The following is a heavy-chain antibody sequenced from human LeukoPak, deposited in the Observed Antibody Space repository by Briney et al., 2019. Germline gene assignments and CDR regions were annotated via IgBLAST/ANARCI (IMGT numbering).Heavy chain of an antibody. CDR2: ISYDGSNK. Sequence: GRSLRLSCAASGFTFSSYAMHWVRQAPGKGLEWVAVISYDGSNKYYADSVKGRFTISRDNSKNTLYLQMNSLRAEDTAVYYCAREGGYYYDSSGYSIDAFDIWGQGTMVTVSS. J-gene: IGHJ3*02. D-gene: IGHD3-22*01. CDR3: AREGGYYYDSSGYSIDAFDI. CDR1: GFTFSSYA. V-gene: IGHV3-30-3*01.